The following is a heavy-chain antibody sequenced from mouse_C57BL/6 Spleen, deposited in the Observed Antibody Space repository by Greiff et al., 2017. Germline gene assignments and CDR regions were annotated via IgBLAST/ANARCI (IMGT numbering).Heavy chain of an antibody. CDR1: GYTFTSYW. V-gene: IGHV1-55*01. J-gene: IGHJ3*01. CDR2: IYPGSGST. Sequence: QVQLKQSGAELVKPGASVKMSCKASGYTFTSYWITWVKQRPGQGLEWIGDIYPGSGSTNYNEKFKSKATLTVDTSSSTAYMQLSSLTSEDSAVYYCGASQLWAWFAYWGQGTLVTVSA. CDR3: GASQLWAWFAY.